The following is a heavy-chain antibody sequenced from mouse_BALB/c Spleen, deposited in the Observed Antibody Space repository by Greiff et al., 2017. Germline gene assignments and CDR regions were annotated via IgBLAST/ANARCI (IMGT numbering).Heavy chain of an antibody. CDR2: ISSGSSTI. CDR1: GFTFSSFG. Sequence: EVQLVESGGGLVQPGGSRKLSCAASGFTFSSFGMHWVRQAPEKGLEWVAYISSGSSTIYYADTVKGRFTISRDNPKNTLFLQMTSLRSEDTAMYYCATIDYGNSYYAMDYWGQGTSVTVSS. D-gene: IGHD2-1*01. V-gene: IGHV5-17*02. CDR3: ATIDYGNSYYAMDY. J-gene: IGHJ4*01.